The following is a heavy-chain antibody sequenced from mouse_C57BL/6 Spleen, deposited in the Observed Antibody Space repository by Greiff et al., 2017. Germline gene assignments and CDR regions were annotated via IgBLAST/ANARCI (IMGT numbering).Heavy chain of an antibody. J-gene: IGHJ2*01. CDR3: ARSLTGDEYYFDY. V-gene: IGHV1-82*01. CDR1: GYAFSSSW. CDR2: IYPGDGDT. Sequence: QVQLQQSGPELVKPGASVKISCKASGYAFSSSWMNWVKQRPGKGLEWIGRIYPGDGDTNYNGKFKGKATLTADKSSSTAYMQLSSLTSEDSAVYFCARSLTGDEYYFDYWGQGTTLTVSS.